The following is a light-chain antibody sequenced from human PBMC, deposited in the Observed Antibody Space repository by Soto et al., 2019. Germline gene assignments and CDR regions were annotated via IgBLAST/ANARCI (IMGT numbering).Light chain of an antibody. CDR2: DAS. CDR3: QQYDNLPRT. CDR1: QDISNY. Sequence: DIQMTQSPSSLSSSVGDRVTITCQASQDISNYLNWYQQKPGKAPKLLIYDASNLETGVPSRFSGSGSGTDSTFTISSLQPEDIAKYYCQQYDNLPRTFGGGTKVEIK. J-gene: IGKJ4*02. V-gene: IGKV1-33*01.